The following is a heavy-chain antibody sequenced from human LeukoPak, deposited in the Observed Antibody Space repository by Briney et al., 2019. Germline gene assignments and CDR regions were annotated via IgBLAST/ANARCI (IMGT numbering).Heavy chain of an antibody. J-gene: IGHJ4*02. CDR3: VRDVSLGFCTGGACSAHFDY. D-gene: IGHD2-8*02. Sequence: GGSLRLSCAASGLTFDDYAMHWVRQAPGKGLEWVSGISWNSGTTVYVDSVKGRFTISRDNAKNSLYLQMYSLRPEDMALYYCVRDVSLGFCTGGACSAHFDYWGQGTLVIVSS. CDR1: GLTFDDYA. V-gene: IGHV3-9*03. CDR2: ISWNSGTT.